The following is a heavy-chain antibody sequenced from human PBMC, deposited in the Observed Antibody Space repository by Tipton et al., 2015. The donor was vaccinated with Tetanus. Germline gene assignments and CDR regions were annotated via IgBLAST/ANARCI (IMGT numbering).Heavy chain of an antibody. D-gene: IGHD1-14*01. J-gene: IGHJ5*02. V-gene: IGHV4-34*01. CDR2: INHSGST. Sequence: TLSLTCAVYGGSFSGYYWSWIRQPPGKGLEWIGEINHSGSTNYNPSPKSRVTISVGTSKNQFSLKRSSVTAADTAVYYCARDRRGISHNWFDPWGQGTLVTVSS. CDR1: GGSFSGYY. CDR3: ARDRRGISHNWFDP.